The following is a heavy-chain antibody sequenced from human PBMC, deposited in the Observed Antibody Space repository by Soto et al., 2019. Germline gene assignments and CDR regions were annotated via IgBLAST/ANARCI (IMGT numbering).Heavy chain of an antibody. D-gene: IGHD2-2*01. CDR1: GFTFDDYA. CDR2: ITWNSVSI. J-gene: IGHJ3*02. CDR3: AKEIVVVPTAPLNEPGAFDI. V-gene: IGHV3-9*01. Sequence: SLRLSCAASGFTFDDYAMHWVRQPPGKGLEWVSGITWNSVSIGYADSVEGRFTISRDYAKNSLYLQMNSLRAEDTALYYCAKEIVVVPTAPLNEPGAFDIWGQGTMVTVSS.